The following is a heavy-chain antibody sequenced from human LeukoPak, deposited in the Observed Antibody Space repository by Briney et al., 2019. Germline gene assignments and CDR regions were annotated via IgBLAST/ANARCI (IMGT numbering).Heavy chain of an antibody. CDR1: GFTFTSSA. Sequence: AVKVSCKASGFTFTSSAMQWVRQTRGQRLEWIGWIVVGSGNTNYAQKFQERVTITRDMSTSTAYMELSSLRSDDTAVYYCAADAYYYDSSGYYLDYSGQGTLVTVSS. V-gene: IGHV1-58*02. J-gene: IGHJ4*02. CDR2: IVVGSGNT. CDR3: AADAYYYDSSGYYLDY. D-gene: IGHD3-22*01.